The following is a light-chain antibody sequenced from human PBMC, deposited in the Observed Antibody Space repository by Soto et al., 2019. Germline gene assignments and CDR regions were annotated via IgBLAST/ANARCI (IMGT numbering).Light chain of an antibody. J-gene: IGKJ2*01. V-gene: IGKV3-20*01. CDR2: DAS. CDR3: QRYGGSPPST. Sequence: ENVLTQSPGTLSLSPGERATLSCRASQTVNNNYIAWHQQKPGQAPRLVIYDASRRVTGIPDRFSGSGSGTDFTLTITRLEPEDFAVYHCQRYGGSPPSTFGQGTTLEIK. CDR1: QTVNNNY.